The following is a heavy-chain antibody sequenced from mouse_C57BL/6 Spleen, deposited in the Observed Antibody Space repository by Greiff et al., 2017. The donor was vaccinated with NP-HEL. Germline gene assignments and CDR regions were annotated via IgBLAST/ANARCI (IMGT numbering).Heavy chain of an antibody. V-gene: IGHV3-6*01. D-gene: IGHD2-4*01. CDR2: ISYDGSN. CDR1: GYSITSGYY. Sequence: ESGPGLVKPSQSLSLTCSVTGYSITSGYYWNWIRQFPGNKLEWMGYISYDGSNNYNPSLKNRISITRDTSKNQFFLKLNSVTTEDTATYYCARGDYDVENYAMDYWGQGTSVTVSS. CDR3: ARGDYDVENYAMDY. J-gene: IGHJ4*01.